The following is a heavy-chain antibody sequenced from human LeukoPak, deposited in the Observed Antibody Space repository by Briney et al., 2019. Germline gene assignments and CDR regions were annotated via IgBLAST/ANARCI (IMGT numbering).Heavy chain of an antibody. D-gene: IGHD2-15*01. V-gene: IGHV3-21*01. Sequence: PGGSLRLSCAASGFTFSSYSMNWVRQAPGKGLEGVSCISSSSSYIYYADSVTGRFTISRDNAKNSLYLQMNSLRAEDTAVYYCARDTRGCSGGSCYYYYGMDVWGQGTTVTVSS. CDR2: ISSSSSYI. CDR3: ARDTRGCSGGSCYYYYGMDV. J-gene: IGHJ6*02. CDR1: GFTFSSYS.